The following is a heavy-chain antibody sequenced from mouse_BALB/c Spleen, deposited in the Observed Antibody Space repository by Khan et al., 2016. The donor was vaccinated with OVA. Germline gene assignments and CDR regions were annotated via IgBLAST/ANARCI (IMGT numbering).Heavy chain of an antibody. Sequence: QVQLKQSGPGLVAPSQSLSITCTVSGFSLTSYGVHWVRQPPGKGLEWLGVIWAGGSTNYNSDLMYSLSISKDNSKSQVFLTMNNLQTDDTAMYYCARLEDIWGQGTTLTVSS. CDR2: IWAGGST. CDR3: ARLEDI. D-gene: IGHD1-3*01. CDR1: GFSLTSYG. J-gene: IGHJ2*01. V-gene: IGHV2-9*02.